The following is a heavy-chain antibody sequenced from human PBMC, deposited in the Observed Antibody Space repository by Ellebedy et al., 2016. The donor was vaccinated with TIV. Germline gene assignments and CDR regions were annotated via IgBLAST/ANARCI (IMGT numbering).Heavy chain of an antibody. CDR3: ARDLGSSGHYLNSFDY. J-gene: IGHJ4*02. D-gene: IGHD3-22*01. Sequence: PGGSLRLSCAASGFTFSGYGMHWIRQAPGKGLEWVAVIWSDGSHQYYADSVRGRFTISRDNSKNTLYLQMNSLRAEDTAVYYCARDLGSSGHYLNSFDYWGQGTLVTVSS. V-gene: IGHV3-33*01. CDR1: GFTFSGYG. CDR2: IWSDGSHQ.